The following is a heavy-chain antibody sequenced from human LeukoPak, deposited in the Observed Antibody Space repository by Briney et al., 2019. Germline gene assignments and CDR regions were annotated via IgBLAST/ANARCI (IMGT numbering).Heavy chain of an antibody. CDR1: GFTFSSYA. V-gene: IGHV3-23*01. CDR3: AKSASSWERVDY. Sequence: GGSLRLSCAASGFTFSSYAMSWVRQAPGKGLEWVSSISGNSGRTYYADSVKGRFSISRDNSNNTLYLQMNSLRAEDAAVYYCAKSASSWERVDYWGQGTLVTVSS. CDR2: ISGNSGRT. D-gene: IGHD6-13*01. J-gene: IGHJ4*02.